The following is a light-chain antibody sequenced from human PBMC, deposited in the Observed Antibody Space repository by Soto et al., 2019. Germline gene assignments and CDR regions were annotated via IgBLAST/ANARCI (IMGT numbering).Light chain of an antibody. CDR3: QHYGNSPPSVT. V-gene: IGKV3-20*01. Sequence: EIVLTQSPDTLSLSPGERATLSCRASQSVSSDYLVWYQQKPGQAPRLLIYGASSRATGIPDRFSGSGSGTYFTLTISRLEPEDFAVYYCQHYGNSPPSVTFGPGTKVDIK. J-gene: IGKJ3*01. CDR2: GAS. CDR1: QSVSSDY.